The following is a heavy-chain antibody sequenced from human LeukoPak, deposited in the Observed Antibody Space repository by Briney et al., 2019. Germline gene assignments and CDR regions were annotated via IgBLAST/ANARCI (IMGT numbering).Heavy chain of an antibody. Sequence: GGSLRLSCAASGITVTTNGMHWVRQAPGKGLERVALIWFDGSHKYYADSVKGRFTISRDNSKNTLFLQMNSLSADDTAVYYCARDREYSSSSSLDYWGQGILVTVSS. CDR1: GITVTTNG. CDR3: ARDREYSSSSSLDY. J-gene: IGHJ4*02. V-gene: IGHV3-33*01. D-gene: IGHD6-6*01. CDR2: IWFDGSHK.